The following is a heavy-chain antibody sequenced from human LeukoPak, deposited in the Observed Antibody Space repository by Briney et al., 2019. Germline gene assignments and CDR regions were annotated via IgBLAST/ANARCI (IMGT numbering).Heavy chain of an antibody. V-gene: IGHV3-30*18. CDR3: AKVGYSGYDFFGLRFFDY. J-gene: IGHJ4*02. Sequence: PGRSLRLSCAASGFTFSSYGMHWVRQAPGKGLEWVAVISYDGSNKYYADSVKGRFTISRDNSKNTLYLQMNSLRAEDTAVYYCAKVGYSGYDFFGLRFFDYWGQGTLVTVSS. D-gene: IGHD5-12*01. CDR1: GFTFSSYG. CDR2: ISYDGSNK.